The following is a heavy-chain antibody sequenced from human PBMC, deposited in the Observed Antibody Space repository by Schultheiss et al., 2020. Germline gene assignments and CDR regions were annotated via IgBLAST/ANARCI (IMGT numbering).Heavy chain of an antibody. CDR2: IYYSGST. V-gene: IGHV4-59*12. CDR1: GGSISSYY. D-gene: IGHD2/OR15-2a*01. Sequence: SETLSLTCTVSGGSISSYYWSWIRQPPGKGLEWIGYIYYSGSTNYNPSLKSRVTISVDTSKNQFSLKLSSVTAADTAVYYCARGTSFSRFDPWGQGTLVTVYS. CDR3: ARGTSFSRFDP. J-gene: IGHJ5*02.